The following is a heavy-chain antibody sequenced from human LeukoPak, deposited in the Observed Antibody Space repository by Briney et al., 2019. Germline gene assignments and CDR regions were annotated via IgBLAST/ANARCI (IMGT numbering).Heavy chain of an antibody. Sequence: SVKVSCKASGGTFSSYAISWVRQAPGQGLEWMGGIIPSLGTANYAQKFKGRVTITADKSTSTAYMELSSLRSEDTAVYYCARDRIAVAGRKYYYYMDVWGKGTTATVSS. D-gene: IGHD6-19*01. V-gene: IGHV1-69*06. CDR3: ARDRIAVAGRKYYYYMDV. J-gene: IGHJ6*03. CDR2: IIPSLGTA. CDR1: GGTFSSYA.